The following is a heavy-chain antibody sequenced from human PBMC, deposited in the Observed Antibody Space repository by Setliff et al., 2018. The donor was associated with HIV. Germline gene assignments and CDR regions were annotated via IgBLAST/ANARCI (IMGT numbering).Heavy chain of an antibody. V-gene: IGHV3-21*01. D-gene: IGHD3-10*01. CDR2: ISSSSSYI. CDR3: ARMTLIRGVVISYMDV. CDR1: GFTFSSYW. Sequence: PGGSLRLSCAASGFTFSSYWMSWVRQASGKGLEWVSSISSSSSYIYYADSVKGRFTISRDNAKNSLYLQMNSLRAEDTAVYYCARMTLIRGVVISYMDVWGKGTTVTVSS. J-gene: IGHJ6*03.